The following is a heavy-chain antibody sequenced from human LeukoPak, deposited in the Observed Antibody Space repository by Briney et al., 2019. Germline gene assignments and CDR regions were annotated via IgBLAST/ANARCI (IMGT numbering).Heavy chain of an antibody. CDR3: AGGTGWYPDY. D-gene: IGHD6-19*01. CDR1: GFTFSNFW. V-gene: IGHV3-7*01. J-gene: IGHJ4*02. Sequence: GGPLRPSCAASGFTFSNFWMNWVRQAPGKGLEWVAHIKDDGGDKNYVDSVKGRFTISRGNAKKSLYLQMNSLTADDTAVYYCAGGTGWYPDYWGQGILVTVSS. CDR2: IKDDGGDK.